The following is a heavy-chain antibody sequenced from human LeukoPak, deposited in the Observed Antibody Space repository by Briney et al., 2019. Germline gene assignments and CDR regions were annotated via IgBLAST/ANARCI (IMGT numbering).Heavy chain of an antibody. CDR3: ARDRYYYDSSGSVGLDY. CDR1: GYSISSGYY. J-gene: IGHJ4*02. CDR2: IYHSGST. Sequence: SETLSLTCTVSGYSISSGYYWGWIRQPPGKGLEWIGSIYHSGSTYYNPSLKSRVTISVDTSKNQFSLKLSSVTAADTAVYYCARDRYYYDSSGSVGLDYWGQGTLVTVSS. D-gene: IGHD3-22*01. V-gene: IGHV4-38-2*02.